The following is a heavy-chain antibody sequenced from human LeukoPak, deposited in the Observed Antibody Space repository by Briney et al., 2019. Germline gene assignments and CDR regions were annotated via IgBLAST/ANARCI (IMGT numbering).Heavy chain of an antibody. D-gene: IGHD5-18*01. CDR2: ISVYNGNT. Sequence: ASVRVSCKASGYTFTSYGISWVRQAPGQGLEWMGWISVYNGNTNYAQKFQGRVTMTEDTSTDTAYMELSSLRSEDTAVYYCATTPTPYSYGLDYWGQGTLVTVSS. CDR1: GYTFTSYG. J-gene: IGHJ4*02. CDR3: ATTPTPYSYGLDY. V-gene: IGHV1-18*01.